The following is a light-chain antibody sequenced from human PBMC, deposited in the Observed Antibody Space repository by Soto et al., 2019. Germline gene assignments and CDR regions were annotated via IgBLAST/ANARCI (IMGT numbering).Light chain of an antibody. CDR2: EVS. CDR1: SSDVGGYNY. Sequence: QSVLTQPASVSGSPGQSITISCTGTSSDVGGYNYVSWYQQHPGKAPKLMIYEVSNRPSGVSNRFSGSKSGNTASLTISGLQAEDEADYYCSSHTSSSSWMFGGGTKLTVL. CDR3: SSHTSSSSWM. J-gene: IGLJ3*02. V-gene: IGLV2-14*01.